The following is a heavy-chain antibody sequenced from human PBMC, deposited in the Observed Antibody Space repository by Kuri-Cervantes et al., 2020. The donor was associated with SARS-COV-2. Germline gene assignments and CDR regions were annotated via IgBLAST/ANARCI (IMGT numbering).Heavy chain of an antibody. J-gene: IGHJ2*01. Sequence: GGSLRLSCAASGFPFNTYTMNWVRQAPGKGLEWVSSISSSGNYVYYADSVTGRFTISRDNARNSLSLQMNSLRAEDTAMYYCARGSGVVVAPGPGYWYFDLWGRGTLVTVSS. CDR2: ISSSGNYV. V-gene: IGHV3-21*01. D-gene: IGHD2-15*01. CDR3: ARGSGVVVAPGPGYWYFDL. CDR1: GFPFNTYT.